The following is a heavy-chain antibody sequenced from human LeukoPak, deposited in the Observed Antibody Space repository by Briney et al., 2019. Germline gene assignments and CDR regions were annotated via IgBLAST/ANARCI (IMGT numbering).Heavy chain of an antibody. CDR2: ISWNSGSI. CDR3: ASLWFGELLDY. J-gene: IGHJ4*02. Sequence: QAGGSLRLSCAASGFTFDDYAMHWVRQAPGKGLEWVSGISWNSGSIGYADSVKGRFTISRDNAKNSLYLQMNSLRAEDTAVYYCASLWFGELLDYWGQGTLVTVSS. V-gene: IGHV3-9*01. CDR1: GFTFDDYA. D-gene: IGHD3-10*01.